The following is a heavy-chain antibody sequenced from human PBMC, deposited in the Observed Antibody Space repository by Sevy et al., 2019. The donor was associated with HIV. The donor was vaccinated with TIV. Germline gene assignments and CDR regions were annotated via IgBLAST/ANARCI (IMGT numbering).Heavy chain of an antibody. J-gene: IGHJ3*01. CDR2: IYPDDSDT. CDR1: GFSFTNYW. V-gene: IGHV5-51*01. CDR3: ARLGHNEEGAFDF. Sequence: GESLKISCKGAGFSFTNYWIGWVRQMPGKGLEWMGNIYPDDSDTIYSPFFQGQVTISADKSITTAYLHWSSLKASDTAIYYCARLGHNEEGAFDFWGQGTMVTVSS.